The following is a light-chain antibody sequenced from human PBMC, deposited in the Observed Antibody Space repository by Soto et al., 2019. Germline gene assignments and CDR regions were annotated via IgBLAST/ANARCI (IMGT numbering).Light chain of an antibody. V-gene: IGLV1-40*01. CDR3: QSYDSSLSGSV. Sequence: QSVLTQPPSMSGAPGQRVTISCTGSNSNIGAGYDVHWYQQLPGTAPKLLLYGNTNRPSGVPDRFSGSKSGTSASLAITGLQADDEADYYCQSYDSSLSGSVFGGGTKLDRP. J-gene: IGLJ2*01. CDR1: NSNIGAGYD. CDR2: GNT.